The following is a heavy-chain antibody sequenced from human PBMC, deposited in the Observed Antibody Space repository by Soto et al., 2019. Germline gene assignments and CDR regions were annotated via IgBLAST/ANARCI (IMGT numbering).Heavy chain of an antibody. CDR1: EVTFASYD. CDR3: ARDSSAWPNYFGS. J-gene: IGHJ4*02. D-gene: IGHD6-19*01. Sequence: PGGSLRLSCVASEVTFASYDMTWVRQAPGKGLEWVSAFSGRSGDTYYAASVKGRFTISGDNSKNTVILEMNNLRAEDTAVYYCARDSSAWPNYFGSWGQGTLVTVSS. V-gene: IGHV3-23*01. CDR2: FSGRSGDT.